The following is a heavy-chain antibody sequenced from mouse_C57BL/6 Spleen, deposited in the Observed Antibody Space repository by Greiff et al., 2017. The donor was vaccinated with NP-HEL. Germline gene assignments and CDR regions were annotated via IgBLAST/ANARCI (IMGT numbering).Heavy chain of an antibody. Sequence: VQLQQPGAELVRPGSSVKLSCKASGYTFTSYWMHWVKQRPIQGLEWIGNIDPSDSETHYNQKFKDKATLTVDKSSSTAYMQLSSLTSEDSAVYYCAVYYGRGYFDVWGTGTTVTVSS. D-gene: IGHD1-1*01. CDR2: IDPSDSET. CDR1: GYTFTSYW. V-gene: IGHV1-52*01. CDR3: AVYYGRGYFDV. J-gene: IGHJ1*03.